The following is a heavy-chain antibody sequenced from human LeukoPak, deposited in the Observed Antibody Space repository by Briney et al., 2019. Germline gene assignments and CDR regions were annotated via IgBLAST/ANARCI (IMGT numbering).Heavy chain of an antibody. V-gene: IGHV3-66*01. J-gene: IGHJ4*02. Sequence: GGSLRLSCAASGFTVSSNYLSWVRQAPGKGLEWVSVIYSGGSTYYADSVKGRFTISRDNSKNTLYLQMNSLRAEDTAVYYCAREISGWSTYYFDYWGQGTLVTVSS. CDR3: AREISGWSTYYFDY. CDR1: GFTVSSNY. CDR2: IYSGGST. D-gene: IGHD6-19*01.